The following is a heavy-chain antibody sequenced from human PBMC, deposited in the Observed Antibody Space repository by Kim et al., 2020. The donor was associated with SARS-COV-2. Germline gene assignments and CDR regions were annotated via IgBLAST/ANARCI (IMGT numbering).Heavy chain of an antibody. CDR2: IIPIFGTA. V-gene: IGHV1-69*13. Sequence: SVKVSCKASGGTFSSYAISWVRQAPGQGLEWMGGIIPIFGTANYAQKFQGRVTITADESTSTAYMELSSLRSEDTAVYYCARESRFGEFSGDYWGQGTLVTVSS. CDR3: ARESRFGEFSGDY. CDR1: GGTFSSYA. J-gene: IGHJ4*02. D-gene: IGHD3-10*01.